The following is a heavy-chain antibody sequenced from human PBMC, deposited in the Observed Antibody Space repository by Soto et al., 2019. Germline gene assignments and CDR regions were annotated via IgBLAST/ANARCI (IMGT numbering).Heavy chain of an antibody. V-gene: IGHV1-8*01. CDR2: MNPNSGNT. Sequence: QVQLVQSGAEVKKPGASVKVSCKASGYTFTSYDINWVRQATGQGLEWMGWMNPNSGNTGYKQKFQGRVTMYRNPSITNTDLQLSSRRSEAPAVYYWARGLGIGSTCFDPWGQGTLITVAS. J-gene: IGHJ5*02. CDR1: GYTFTSYD. D-gene: IGHD6-13*01. CDR3: ARGLGIGSTCFDP.